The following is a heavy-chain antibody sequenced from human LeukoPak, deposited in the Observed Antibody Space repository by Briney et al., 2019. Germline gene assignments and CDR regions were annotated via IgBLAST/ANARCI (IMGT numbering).Heavy chain of an antibody. V-gene: IGHV5-51*01. CDR1: GYSFSSYW. Sequence: GESLKISGKGSGYSFSSYWIAWGRQAPGKGLEWMGIIYPGDSDTRYSPSFQGQVIISADKSISTAYLQWSSLKASDTAMYYCARRGSLDYGFYIGGQGTKVTVSS. CDR3: ARRGSLDYGFYI. CDR2: IYPGDSDT. J-gene: IGHJ3*02. D-gene: IGHD3-16*01.